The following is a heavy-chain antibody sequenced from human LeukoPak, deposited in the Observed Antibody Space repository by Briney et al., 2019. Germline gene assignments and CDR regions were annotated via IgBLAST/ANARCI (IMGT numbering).Heavy chain of an antibody. CDR3: ARTAKTYYYGSGSSYYFDY. CDR1: GFSFSDYN. J-gene: IGHJ4*02. CDR2: ISSSSSTT. V-gene: IGHV3-48*01. Sequence: GGSLRLSCAASGFSFSDYNMNWVRQAPGKGLEWVAYISSSSSTTHYADSVTGRFSISRDNAKSSLYLQMNSLRAEDTAVYYCARTAKTYYYGSGSSYYFDYWGQGTLVTVSS. D-gene: IGHD3-10*01.